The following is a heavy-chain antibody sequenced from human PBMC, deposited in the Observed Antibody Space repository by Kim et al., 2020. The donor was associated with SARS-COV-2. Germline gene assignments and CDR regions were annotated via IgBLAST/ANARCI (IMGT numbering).Heavy chain of an antibody. Sequence: RVTISVDTSKNQFSLKLSSVTAADTAVYYCARDPPGHYYDSSGYWYFDLWGRGTLVTVSS. V-gene: IGHV4-59*01. CDR3: ARDPPGHYYDSSGYWYFDL. D-gene: IGHD3-22*01. J-gene: IGHJ2*01.